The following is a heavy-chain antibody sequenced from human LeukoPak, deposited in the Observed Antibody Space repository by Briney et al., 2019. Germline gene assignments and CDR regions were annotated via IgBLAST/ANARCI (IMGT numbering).Heavy chain of an antibody. CDR2: IIPIFGTA. CDR1: GGTFSSYA. D-gene: IGHD6-19*01. V-gene: IGHV1-69*13. CDR3: ARDGVIGVAVAGTSWFDP. J-gene: IGHJ5*02. Sequence: SVKVSCKASGGTFSSYAISWVRQAPGQGLEWMGGIIPIFGTANYAQKFQGRVTITADESTSTAYMELSSLRSEDTAVYYYARDGVIGVAVAGTSWFDPWGQGTLVTVSS.